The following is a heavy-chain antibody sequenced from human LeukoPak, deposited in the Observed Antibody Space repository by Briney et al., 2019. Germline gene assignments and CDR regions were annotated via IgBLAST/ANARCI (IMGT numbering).Heavy chain of an antibody. D-gene: IGHD3-22*01. CDR3: AKVYRYYDSSCQH. Sequence: GGSLRLSCAASGFTFDDYAMHWVRQAPGKGLEWVSLINGVGRSTYFADSVKGRFTISRDNSKNSLYLQLNSLRTEDTALYYCAKVYRYYDSSCQHWGQGTLVSVSS. CDR1: GFTFDDYA. J-gene: IGHJ1*01. V-gene: IGHV3-43*02. CDR2: INGVGRST.